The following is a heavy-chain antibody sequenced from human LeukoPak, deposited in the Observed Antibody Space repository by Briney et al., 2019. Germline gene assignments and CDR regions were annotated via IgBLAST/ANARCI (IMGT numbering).Heavy chain of an antibody. D-gene: IGHD5-24*01. Sequence: RASVTLSLTCSVSGLSMSSGGYYWSWIRQQPGKGLGLIVSIYYSGSTYYHLSLKSLVTISVDTSKNQFSLKLSSVTAADTAVYYCARDRWYGMDVWGQGPTVTVSS. V-gene: IGHV4-31*01. CDR3: ARDRWYGMDV. CDR1: GLSMSSGGYY. J-gene: IGHJ6*02. CDR2: IYYSGST.